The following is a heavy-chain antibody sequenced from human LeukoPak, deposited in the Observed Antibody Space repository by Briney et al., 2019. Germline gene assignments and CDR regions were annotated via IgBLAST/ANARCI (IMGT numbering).Heavy chain of an antibody. V-gene: IGHV3-48*03. Sequence: GGSLRLSCAASEFTFSSYEMHWVRQAPGKGLEWVSYISRTGSTIYYADSVKGRFTISRDNAKNSLYLQMNGLRAEDTAVYYCARSTTINSVDYWGQGTLVTVSS. D-gene: IGHD1-26*01. CDR1: EFTFSSYE. CDR3: ARSTTINSVDY. CDR2: ISRTGSTI. J-gene: IGHJ4*02.